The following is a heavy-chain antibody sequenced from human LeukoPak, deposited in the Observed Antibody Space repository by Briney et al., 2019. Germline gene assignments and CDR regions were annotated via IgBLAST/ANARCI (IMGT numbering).Heavy chain of an antibody. CDR1: GFTFDDYG. D-gene: IGHD3-16*01. V-gene: IGHV3-20*04. J-gene: IGHJ6*03. CDR2: INWKGGST. CDR3: ARDLSLLPSYMDV. Sequence: GGSLRLSCAASGFTFDDYGMSWVRQAPGKGLEWFSGINWKGGSTAYADSVKGRFTISRDNAKNSLYLQMNSLRAEDTALYYCARDLSLLPSYMDVWGKWTTVTVSS.